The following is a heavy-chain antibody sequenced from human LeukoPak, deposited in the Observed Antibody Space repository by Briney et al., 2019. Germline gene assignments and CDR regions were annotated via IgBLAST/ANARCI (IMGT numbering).Heavy chain of an antibody. V-gene: IGHV3-53*01. CDR1: GFTVSSNY. J-gene: IGHJ4*02. D-gene: IGHD3-22*01. CDR3: ARDSSDYYDSSGSD. Sequence: GGSLRLSCAASGFTVSSNYMSWVRQAPGKGLEWVSVIYSGGSTYYADSVKGRFTISRDNSKNTLYLQMNSLRAEDTAVYYCARDSSDYYDSSGSDWGQGTLVTVSS. CDR2: IYSGGST.